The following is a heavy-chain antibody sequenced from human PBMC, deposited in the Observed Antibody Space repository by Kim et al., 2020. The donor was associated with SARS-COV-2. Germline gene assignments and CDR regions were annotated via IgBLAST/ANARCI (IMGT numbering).Heavy chain of an antibody. Sequence: GGSLRLSCAASGFTFSSYSMNWVRQAPGKGLEWVSSISSSSSYIYYADSVKGRFTISRDNAKNSLYLQMNSLRAEDTAVYYCAREDVYDYVAPGYGMDVWGQGTTVTVSS. D-gene: IGHD3-16*01. J-gene: IGHJ6*02. CDR2: ISSSSSYI. CDR1: GFTFSSYS. CDR3: AREDVYDYVAPGYGMDV. V-gene: IGHV3-21*01.